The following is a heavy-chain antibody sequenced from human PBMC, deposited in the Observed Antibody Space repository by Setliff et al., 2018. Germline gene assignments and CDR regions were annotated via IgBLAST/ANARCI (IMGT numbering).Heavy chain of an antibody. CDR2: FDPEDEET. CDR3: ARVLFHCSSTSCYLDAFDI. D-gene: IGHD2-2*01. J-gene: IGHJ3*02. CDR1: GGTFSSYA. V-gene: IGHV1-24*01. Sequence: ASVKVSCKASGGTFSSYAISWVRQAPGQGLEWMGGFDPEDEETIYAQKFQGRVTMTEDTSTDTAYMELSSLRSEDTAVYYCARVLFHCSSTSCYLDAFDIWGQGTMVTVSS.